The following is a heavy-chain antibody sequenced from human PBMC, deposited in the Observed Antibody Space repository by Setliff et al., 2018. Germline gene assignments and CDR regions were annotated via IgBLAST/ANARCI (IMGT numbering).Heavy chain of an antibody. CDR2: ISGSGTST. D-gene: IGHD6-13*01. CDR3: ARCSSWHSHYPHFNY. J-gene: IGHJ4*02. CDR1: GFSFSKFA. V-gene: IGHV3-23*01. Sequence: GGSLRLSCAASGFSFSKFAMSWVRQSTGKGLEWVSGISGSGTSTNFADSVKGRFTISRDNFKNTLYLQMNSLRVEDTAVYYCARCSSWHSHYPHFNYWGQGTLVTVSS.